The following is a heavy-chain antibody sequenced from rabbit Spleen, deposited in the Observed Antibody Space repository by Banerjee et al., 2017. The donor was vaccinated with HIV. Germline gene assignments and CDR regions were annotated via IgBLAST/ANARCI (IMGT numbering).Heavy chain of an antibody. V-gene: IGHV1S45*01. CDR3: ARDLVAVIGWNFNL. CDR1: GFSFNSGYD. CDR2: ITIGDGST. J-gene: IGHJ4*01. D-gene: IGHD1-1*01. Sequence: QEQLVESGGGLVKPGASLTLTCKASGFSFNSGYDMCWVRQAPGKGLEWIACITIGDGSTWSANWAKGRFTIAKTSSTTVTLQMASLTAADTATYFCARDLVAVIGWNFNLWGPGTLVTVS.